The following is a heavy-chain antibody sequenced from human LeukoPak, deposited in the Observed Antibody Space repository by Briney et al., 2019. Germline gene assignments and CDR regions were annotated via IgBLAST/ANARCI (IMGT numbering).Heavy chain of an antibody. CDR3: ARDQGSLTRSWYTGY. Sequence: WASVKVSCKASGYTFTGYHIHWVRQAPGQGLEWMGWINPYSGDTNFAQKFQGRVTMTRDTSITTAYMDLSSLTPDDTAVYFCARDQGSLTRSWYTGYWGQGTQVTVSS. CDR2: INPYSGDT. V-gene: IGHV1-2*02. CDR1: GYTFTGYH. D-gene: IGHD6-13*01. J-gene: IGHJ4*02.